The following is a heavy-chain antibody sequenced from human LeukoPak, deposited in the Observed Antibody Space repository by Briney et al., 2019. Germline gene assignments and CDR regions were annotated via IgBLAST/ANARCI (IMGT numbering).Heavy chain of an antibody. J-gene: IGHJ4*02. CDR3: ARGAGGYNYAIDS. Sequence: GGSLRLSCAASGFPFSDYYMSWIRQAPGKGLEWVSYISGGSHIYYADSVKGRFTISRDNAKNSLFLQMTSLRAEDTAVYYCARGAGGYNYAIDSWGQGTLVTVSS. V-gene: IGHV3-11*01. D-gene: IGHD5-18*01. CDR1: GFPFSDYY. CDR2: ISGGSHI.